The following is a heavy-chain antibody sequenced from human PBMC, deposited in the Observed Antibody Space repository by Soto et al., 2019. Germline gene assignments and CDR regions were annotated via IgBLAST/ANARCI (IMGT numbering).Heavy chain of an antibody. D-gene: IGHD3-22*01. Sequence: SETLSLTCAVYGGSFSGYYWSWIRQPPGKGLEWIGEINHSGSTNYNPSLKSRVTISVDTSKNQFSLKLSSVTAADTAVYYCARGRAEYYYDSSGYFHWFDPWGQGTLVTVSS. V-gene: IGHV4-34*01. CDR3: ARGRAEYYYDSSGYFHWFDP. CDR1: GGSFSGYY. CDR2: INHSGST. J-gene: IGHJ5*02.